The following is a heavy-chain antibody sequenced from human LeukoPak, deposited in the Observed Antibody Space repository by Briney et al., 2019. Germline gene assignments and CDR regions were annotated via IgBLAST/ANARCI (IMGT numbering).Heavy chain of an antibody. V-gene: IGHV4-59*01. CDR1: RGSISSNN. CDR2: IYNGRST. Sequence: SETLSLTSVVARGSISSNNWSLSRQPPGKGLEWIGYIYNGRSTNYNPSLKGRVTISGDTSKNKFFLNLSSVTAADTAMYYCARGRYYYDSSGYPYNWFDPWGQRTLVTVSS. J-gene: IGHJ5*02. CDR3: ARGRYYYDSSGYPYNWFDP. D-gene: IGHD3-22*01.